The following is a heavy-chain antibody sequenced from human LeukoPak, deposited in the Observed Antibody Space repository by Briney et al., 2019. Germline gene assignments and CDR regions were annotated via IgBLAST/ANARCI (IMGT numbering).Heavy chain of an antibody. CDR2: IIPIFGTA. Sequence: SVKVSCKASGGTFSSYAISWVRQAPGQGLEWMGGIIPIFGTANYAQKFQGRVTITADESTSTAYMELSSLRSEDTAVYYCAKSGGIQLWSCFDYWGQGTLVTVSS. V-gene: IGHV1-69*01. CDR1: GGTFSSYA. CDR3: AKSGGIQLWSCFDY. D-gene: IGHD5-18*01. J-gene: IGHJ4*02.